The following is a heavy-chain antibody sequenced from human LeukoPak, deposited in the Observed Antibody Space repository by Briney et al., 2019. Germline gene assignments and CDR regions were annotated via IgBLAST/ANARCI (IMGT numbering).Heavy chain of an antibody. D-gene: IGHD3-10*01. J-gene: IGHJ2*01. Sequence: GASVKVSCKASGYTFTSYYMHWVRQAPGQGLEWMGIINPSGGSTSYAQKFQGRVTMTRDTSTSTVYMELSSLRSEDTAVYYCARDRGWDGPARWYFDLWGRGTLVTVSS. CDR2: INPSGGST. CDR1: GYTFTSYY. V-gene: IGHV1-46*01. CDR3: ARDRGWDGPARWYFDL.